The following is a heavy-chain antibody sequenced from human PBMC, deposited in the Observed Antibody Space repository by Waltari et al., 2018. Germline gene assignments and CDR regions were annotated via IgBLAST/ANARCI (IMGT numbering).Heavy chain of an antibody. V-gene: IGHV1-2*02. Sequence: QVQLVQSGAEVKKPGSSVKVSCTASGYTFTGYYMHWVRQAPGQGLEWMGWIKPNSGGTNYAQKFQGRVTMTRDTSISTAYMELSRLRSDDTAVYYCARDRMTTVTNEGYWGQGTLVTVSS. CDR3: ARDRMTTVTNEGY. CDR2: IKPNSGGT. D-gene: IGHD4-17*01. J-gene: IGHJ4*02. CDR1: GYTFTGYY.